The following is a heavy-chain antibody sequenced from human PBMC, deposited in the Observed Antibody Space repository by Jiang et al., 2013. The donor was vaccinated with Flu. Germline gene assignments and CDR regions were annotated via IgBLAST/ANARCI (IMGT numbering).Heavy chain of an antibody. CDR3: TRIKYGDYEPFDV. Sequence: GAEVKKPGESLTISCKAFGYTFTKHWIAWVRQKSGKGLECMGFYHPGESDSKVSPPFEGQVTMSADKTLSTAYLQWTSLQPSDSAIYFCTRIKYGDYEPFDVWGQGTLVTVSS. V-gene: IGHV5-51*01. CDR1: GYTFTKHW. J-gene: IGHJ4*02. D-gene: IGHD4-17*01. CDR2: YHPGESDS.